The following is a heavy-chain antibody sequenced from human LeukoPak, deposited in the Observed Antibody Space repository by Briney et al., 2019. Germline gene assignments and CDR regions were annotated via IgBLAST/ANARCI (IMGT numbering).Heavy chain of an antibody. CDR3: AKGAVATDRYNWFDP. J-gene: IGHJ5*02. CDR1: GFTFDDYA. CDR2: ISWNSGSI. V-gene: IGHV3-9*01. D-gene: IGHD5-12*01. Sequence: PGGSLRLSCAASGFTFDDYAMHWVRQAPGKGLEWVSGISWNSGSIGYADSVKGRFTISRDNAKNSLYLQMNSLRAEDTALYHCAKGAVATDRYNWFDPWGQGTLVTVSS.